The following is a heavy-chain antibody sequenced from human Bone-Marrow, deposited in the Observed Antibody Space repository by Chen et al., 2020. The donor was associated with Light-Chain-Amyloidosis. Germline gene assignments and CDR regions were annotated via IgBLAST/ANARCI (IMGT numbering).Heavy chain of an antibody. CDR3: ARLFSGDDYGEAYFDF. V-gene: IGHV1-2*02. D-gene: IGHD4-17*01. CDR2: INPRSGGT. J-gene: IGHJ4*02. CDR1: GYTFTDYY. Sequence: QVELVQSGAAVKKPGASVKVSCRVSGYTFTDYYIHWVRQALGQGLEWLGWINPRSGGTDYAQKFQGGVILTTDTSVNTAYMEVTSLRSDDTAIYYCARLFSGDDYGEAYFDFWGQGTLVTVSS.